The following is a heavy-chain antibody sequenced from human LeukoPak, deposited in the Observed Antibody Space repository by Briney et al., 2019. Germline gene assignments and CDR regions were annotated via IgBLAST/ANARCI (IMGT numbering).Heavy chain of an antibody. V-gene: IGHV4-59*01. CDR1: GGSISSYY. CDR3: ARFTPQGYGWGGYNRFDP. D-gene: IGHD3-16*01. CDR2: IYYSGST. J-gene: IGHJ5*02. Sequence: TETLSLTCTVSGGSISSYYWNWIRQPPGKGLEWIGYIYYSGSTNYNPSLKSRVTISVNTSKNQFSLNLTSVTAADTAVYYCARFTPQGYGWGGYNRFDPWGQGTLVTVSS.